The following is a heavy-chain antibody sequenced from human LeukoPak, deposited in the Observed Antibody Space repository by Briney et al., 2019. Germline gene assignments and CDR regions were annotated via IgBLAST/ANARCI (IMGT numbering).Heavy chain of an antibody. J-gene: IGHJ3*02. CDR3: ASTYGDYYAFDI. CDR1: GFTFSSYA. CDR2: ISYDGSNK. V-gene: IGHV3-30*04. Sequence: PGGSLRLSCAASGFTFSSYAMSWVRQAPGKGLEWVAVISYDGSNKYYADSVKGRFTISRDNSKNTLYLQMNSLRAEDTAVYYCASTYGDYYAFDIWGQGTMVTVSS. D-gene: IGHD4-17*01.